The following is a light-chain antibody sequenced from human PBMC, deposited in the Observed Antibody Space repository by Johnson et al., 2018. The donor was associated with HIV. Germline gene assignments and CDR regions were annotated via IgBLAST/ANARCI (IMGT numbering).Light chain of an antibody. CDR1: SSNIGNNY. V-gene: IGLV1-51*02. J-gene: IGLJ1*01. CDR2: ENT. Sequence: QSVLTQPPSVSAAPGQKVTISCSGSSSNIGNNYVSWYQQLPGTAPKLLIYENTKRPSGIPDRLSGSKSGTSATLGITGLQTGDEADYYCGTWDSSLSAGGVFGTGTKVTVL. CDR3: GTWDSSLSAGGV.